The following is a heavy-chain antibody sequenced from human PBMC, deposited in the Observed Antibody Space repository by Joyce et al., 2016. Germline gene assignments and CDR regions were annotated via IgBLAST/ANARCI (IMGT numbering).Heavy chain of an antibody. CDR2: SYTNWGT. Sequence: QVQLQESGPGLVKPSQTLSLTFAGSGTSINRGGYYWSWIRQPAGEGLEWIGRSYTNWGTNYNPTLKSRVTISVDTSKNQFSLKLTSVTAADTAVYYWASGAVAGTEDYWGQGTLVTVSS. D-gene: IGHD6-19*01. V-gene: IGHV4-61*02. CDR1: GTSINRGGYY. CDR3: ASGAVAGTEDY. J-gene: IGHJ4*02.